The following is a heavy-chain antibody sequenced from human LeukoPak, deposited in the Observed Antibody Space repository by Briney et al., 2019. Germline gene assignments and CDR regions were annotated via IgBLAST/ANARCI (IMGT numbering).Heavy chain of an antibody. V-gene: IGHV3-23*01. CDR1: GFTFSSYA. Sequence: HSGGSLRLSCAASGFTFSSYAMSWVRQAPGEGLEWVSAISGSGGSTYYADSVKGRFTISRDNSKNTLYLQVNSLRAEDTAVYYCAKAYCSGGSCGVDYWGQGTLVTVSS. J-gene: IGHJ4*02. CDR3: AKAYCSGGSCGVDY. D-gene: IGHD2-15*01. CDR2: ISGSGGST.